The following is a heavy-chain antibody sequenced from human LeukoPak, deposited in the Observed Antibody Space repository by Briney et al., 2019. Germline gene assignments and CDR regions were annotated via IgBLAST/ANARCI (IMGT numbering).Heavy chain of an antibody. CDR3: AAVGYCSSTSCYTYYYGMDV. D-gene: IGHD2-2*02. V-gene: IGHV3-21*01. Sequence: GGSLRLPCAASGFTFSSYAMSWVRQAPGKGLEWVSSISSSSSYIYYADSLKGRFTISRDNSKNSLYLQMNSLRAEDTAVYYCAAVGYCSSTSCYTYYYGMDVWGQGTTVTVSS. CDR2: ISSSSSYI. CDR1: GFTFSSYA. J-gene: IGHJ6*02.